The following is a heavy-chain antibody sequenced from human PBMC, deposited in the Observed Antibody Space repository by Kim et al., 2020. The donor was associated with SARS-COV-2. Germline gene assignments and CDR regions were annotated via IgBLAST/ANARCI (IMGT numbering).Heavy chain of an antibody. Sequence: SGPTLVRPTQTLTLTCTFSGFSVSRSGMSVSWIRQPPGKALEWLAVIYWNDEKRCSPSLKSRLSISKDTSGNQLVLTLSNVDPVDTGTYYCAHSIEHLWFPFDYWGQGALVTVSS. CDR2: IYWNDEK. J-gene: IGHJ4*02. CDR3: AHSIEHLWFPFDY. D-gene: IGHD5-18*01. CDR1: GFSVSRSGMS. V-gene: IGHV2-5*01.